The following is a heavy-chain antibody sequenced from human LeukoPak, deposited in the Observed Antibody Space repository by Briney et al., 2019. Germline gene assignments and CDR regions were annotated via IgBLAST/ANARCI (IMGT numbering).Heavy chain of an antibody. Sequence: PGGSLRLSCAASGLTFSSYAMNWVRQAPGKGLEWVSYISSRSSNRYYADSVKGRFTISRDNAKNSLYLHMNSLRAEDTAVYYCARAVPGPGAILWFDPWGQGTLVTVSS. CDR3: ARAVPGPGAILWFDP. D-gene: IGHD2-2*02. CDR2: ISSRSSNR. J-gene: IGHJ5*02. V-gene: IGHV3-48*03. CDR1: GLTFSSYA.